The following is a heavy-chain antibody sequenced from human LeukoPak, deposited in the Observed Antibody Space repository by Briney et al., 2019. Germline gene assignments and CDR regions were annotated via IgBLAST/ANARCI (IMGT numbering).Heavy chain of an antibody. V-gene: IGHV3-30*02. CDR2: IRFDGSNK. Sequence: GGSLRLSCEASGFMFSNYGIHWVRQAPGKGLEWVSFIRFDGSNKYYADSVKGRFTISRDNSNNTLYLEMNSLRPEDTAVYYCARVRGWKYFDYWGQGTLVTVSS. D-gene: IGHD1-1*01. CDR1: GFMFSNYG. J-gene: IGHJ4*02. CDR3: ARVRGWKYFDY.